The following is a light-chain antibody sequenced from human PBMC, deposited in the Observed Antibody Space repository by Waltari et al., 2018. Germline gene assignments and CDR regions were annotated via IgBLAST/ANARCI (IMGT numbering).Light chain of an antibody. Sequence: AIQLTQSPSSLSASVGDRVTITCRASEGMSTALAWYQQKPGKAPKVLLYDASSLESGVPSRFRGSGSGTYFTLTISSLQPEDFATYYCQQFNSFPITFGLGTRLDIK. V-gene: IGKV1-13*02. CDR1: EGMSTA. CDR3: QQFNSFPIT. J-gene: IGKJ5*01. CDR2: DAS.